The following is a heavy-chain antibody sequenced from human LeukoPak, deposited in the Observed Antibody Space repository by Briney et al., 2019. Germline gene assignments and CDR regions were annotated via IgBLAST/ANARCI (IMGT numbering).Heavy chain of an antibody. J-gene: IGHJ6*03. Sequence: GGSLRHSCAASGFTFSRYGMHWVRQAPGKGLGWVAFIRYDGSNKDYADSVKGRFTISRDNSKNTLYLQMNSLRAEDTAVYYCAKTLGYCSSTSCSDYMDVWGKGTTVTVSS. CDR1: GFTFSRYG. CDR2: IRYDGSNK. CDR3: AKTLGYCSSTSCSDYMDV. V-gene: IGHV3-30*02. D-gene: IGHD2-2*01.